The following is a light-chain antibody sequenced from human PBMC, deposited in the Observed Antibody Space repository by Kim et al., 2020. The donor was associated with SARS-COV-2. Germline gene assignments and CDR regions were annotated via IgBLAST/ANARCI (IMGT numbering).Light chain of an antibody. Sequence: QSALTQPASVSGSPGQSITISCTGTSSNVGGYNYVSWYQQHPGKAPKLMIYDVGTRPSGVSDRFSGSKSVNTASLTISGLQTEDEADYYCSSYTTTTTRVFGEETELTVL. CDR2: DVG. V-gene: IGLV2-14*03. CDR1: SSNVGGYNY. CDR3: SSYTTTTTRV. J-gene: IGLJ3*02.